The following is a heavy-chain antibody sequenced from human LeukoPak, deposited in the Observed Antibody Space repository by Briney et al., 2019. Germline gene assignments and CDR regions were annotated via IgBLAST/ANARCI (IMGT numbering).Heavy chain of an antibody. CDR3: ARAYYDSSGYPFDY. D-gene: IGHD3-22*01. J-gene: IGHJ4*02. CDR2: IYYSGST. CDR1: GGSISSYY. V-gene: IGHV4-59*01. Sequence: PSETLSLTCTVSGGSISSYYWSWIRQPPGKGLEWIGYIYYSGSTNYNPSLKSRVTISVDTPKNQFSLKLSSVTAADTAVYYCARAYYDSSGYPFDYWGQGTLVTVSS.